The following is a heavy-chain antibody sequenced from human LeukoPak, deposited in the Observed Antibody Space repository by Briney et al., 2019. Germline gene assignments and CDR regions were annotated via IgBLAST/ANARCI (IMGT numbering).Heavy chain of an antibody. D-gene: IGHD6-19*01. CDR1: GYFISSGYY. V-gene: IGHV4-38-2*02. J-gene: IGHJ4*02. CDR3: ARTSSSGLVGGYYFDY. CDR2: IHHSGST. Sequence: PSETLSLTCTVSGYFISSGYYWGWIRQPPGKGLQWIGSIHHSGSTYYNPSLKSRVTISVDTSKNQFSLKLSSVTAADTAVYYCARTSSSGLVGGYYFDYWGQGTLVTVSS.